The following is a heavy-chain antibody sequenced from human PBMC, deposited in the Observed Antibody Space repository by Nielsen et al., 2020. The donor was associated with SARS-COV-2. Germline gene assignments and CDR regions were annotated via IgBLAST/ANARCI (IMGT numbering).Heavy chain of an antibody. D-gene: IGHD1-26*01. V-gene: IGHV3-11*01. CDR1: GFTFSGYY. Sequence: GGSLRLSCAASGFTFSGYYMSWIRQAPGKGLEWVSYMSSSGSTIYYADSVKGRFTISRDNAKNSLYLQMNSLRAEDTAVYYCARGGSYHYWGQGTLVTVSS. CDR2: MSSSGSTI. J-gene: IGHJ4*02. CDR3: ARGGSYHY.